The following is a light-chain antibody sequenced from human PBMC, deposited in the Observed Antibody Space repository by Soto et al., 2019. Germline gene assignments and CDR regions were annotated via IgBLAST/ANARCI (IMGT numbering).Light chain of an antibody. CDR1: QGISSY. CDR3: QHRSNCPIT. V-gene: IGKV1D-8*03. CDR2: RAS. J-gene: IGKJ5*01. Sequence: VIWMTQSPSLLSASTGDRVTISCRMSQGISSYLALYQQKPGKAPKLLIYRASTLENGVPSRFSGSGSGTDFTPTISSLEPEDFAVYYCQHRSNCPITFGQGTRLEIK.